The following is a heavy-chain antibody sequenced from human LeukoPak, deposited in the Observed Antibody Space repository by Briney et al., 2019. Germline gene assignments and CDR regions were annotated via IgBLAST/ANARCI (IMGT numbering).Heavy chain of an antibody. J-gene: IGHJ6*03. V-gene: IGHV3-30*02. CDR1: GFTFSSYG. D-gene: IGHD3-22*01. CDR2: IRYDGSNK. CDR3: AKDWWMSGTMIVVARRSYNYYMDV. Sequence: GGSLRLSCAASGFTFSSYGMHWVRQAPGKGLEWVAFIRYDGSNKYYADSVKGRFTISRDNSKDTLYLQMNSLRAEDTAVYYCAKDWWMSGTMIVVARRSYNYYMDVWGKGTTVTISS.